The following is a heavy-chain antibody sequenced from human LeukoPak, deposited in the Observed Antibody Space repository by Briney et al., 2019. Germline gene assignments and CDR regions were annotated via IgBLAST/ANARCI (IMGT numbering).Heavy chain of an antibody. CDR1: GYTFTGYY. J-gene: IGHJ4*02. V-gene: IGHV1-2*02. D-gene: IGHD2-2*01. Sequence: ASVKVSRKASGYTFTGYYMHWVRQAPGQGLEWMGWINPNSGGTNYARKFQGRVTMTRDTSISTAYMELSRLRSDDTAVYYCARVVVVPAPMFDYWGQGTLVTVSS. CDR3: ARVVVVPAPMFDY. CDR2: INPNSGGT.